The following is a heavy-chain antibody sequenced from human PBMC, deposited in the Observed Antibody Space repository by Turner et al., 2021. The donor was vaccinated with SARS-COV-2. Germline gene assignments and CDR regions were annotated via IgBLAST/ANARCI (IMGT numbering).Heavy chain of an antibody. CDR3: GRDYGSGSYGHDDGMDV. Sequence: QVQLVQSGAVVKKPGASLKVSCKASCYTFTSYGISWVRQAPGQGREWMGWISAYNGYTDYAQKLQGRDTMTTDPSTRTAYMELRGMGADDTAVDYCGRDYGSGSYGHDDGMDVWGQGTTVTVSS. D-gene: IGHD3-10*01. CDR1: CYTFTSYG. V-gene: IGHV1-18*01. J-gene: IGHJ6*02. CDR2: ISAYNGYT.